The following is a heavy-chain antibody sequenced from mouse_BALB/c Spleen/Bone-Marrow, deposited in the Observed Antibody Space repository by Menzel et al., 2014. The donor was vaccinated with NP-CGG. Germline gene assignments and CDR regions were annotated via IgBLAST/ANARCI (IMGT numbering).Heavy chain of an antibody. CDR2: INPSTGYT. V-gene: IGHV1-7*01. J-gene: IGHJ4*01. D-gene: IGHD1-1*02. Sequence: QVQLKQSGAELAKPGASVKMSCKASGYTFXSYWMHWVKQRPGQGLEWIGYINPSTGYTEYNQKFKDKATLTADKSSSTAYMQLSSLTSEDSAVYYCARQITMVDYAMDYWGQGTSVTVSS. CDR3: ARQITMVDYAMDY. CDR1: GYTFXSYW.